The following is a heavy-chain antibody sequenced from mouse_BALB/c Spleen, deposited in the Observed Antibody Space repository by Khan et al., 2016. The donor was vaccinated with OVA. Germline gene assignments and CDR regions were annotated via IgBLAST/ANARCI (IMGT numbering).Heavy chain of an antibody. D-gene: IGHD1-1*01. CDR3: ARGNYYGNYVNN. J-gene: IGHJ2*01. CDR2: LSYSGVT. Sequence: EVQLVESGPGLVKPSQSLSLTCTVTGYSITSGYAWNWIRQFPGNKLEWMGYLSYSGVTSYNPSLKSRISITRDTSKNQFFLQLNSLTTEDTATYYGARGNYYGNYVNNWGQGTTLTVSS. CDR1: GYSITSGYA. V-gene: IGHV3-2*02.